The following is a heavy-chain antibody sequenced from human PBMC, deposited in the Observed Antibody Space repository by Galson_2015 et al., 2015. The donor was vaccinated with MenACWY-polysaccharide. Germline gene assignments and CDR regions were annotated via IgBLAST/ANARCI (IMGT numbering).Heavy chain of an antibody. V-gene: IGHV3-7*01. J-gene: IGHJ5*02. CDR3: VRGAKILGP. Sequence: SLRLSCAASGFTFSSYWMTWVRQAPGKGLEWVANIKKDGSEKYNVDSVKGRFTISRDNAKNSLYLQMSSLRAEDTAVYYCVRGAKILGPWGQGTLATVSS. CDR1: GFTFSSYW. CDR2: IKKDGSEK. D-gene: IGHD2/OR15-2a*01.